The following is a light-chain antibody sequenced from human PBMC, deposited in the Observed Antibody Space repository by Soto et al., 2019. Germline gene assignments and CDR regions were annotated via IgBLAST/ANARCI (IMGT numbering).Light chain of an antibody. V-gene: IGKV3-11*01. CDR3: QQRSNWPPTWT. CDR2: DAS. Sequence: EIVLTQSPATLSLSPGEGATLSCRASQSVSSYLAWYQQKPVQAPRLLIYDASNRATGIPARFSGSGSGTDLPLTISSLEPEDFAVYYCQQRSNWPPTWTFGQGTKVEIK. J-gene: IGKJ1*01. CDR1: QSVSSY.